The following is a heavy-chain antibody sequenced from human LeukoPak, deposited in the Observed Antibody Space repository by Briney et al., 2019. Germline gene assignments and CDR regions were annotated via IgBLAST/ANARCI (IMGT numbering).Heavy chain of an antibody. CDR3: AKVVTYIKSPFDY. J-gene: IGHJ4*02. CDR1: GFSFNNYA. D-gene: IGHD2/OR15-2a*01. V-gene: IGHV3-23*01. CDR2: FSSGGST. Sequence: GGFLRLSCAASGFSFNNYAMTWVRQAPGRGLEWVSGFSSGGSTYYADSVKGRFTISRDNSKNTLYLQMNSLRAEDTAVYYCAKVVTYIKSPFDYWGQGTLVTVSS.